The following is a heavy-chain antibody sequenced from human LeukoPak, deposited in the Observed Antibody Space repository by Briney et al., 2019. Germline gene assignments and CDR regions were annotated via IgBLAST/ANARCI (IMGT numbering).Heavy chain of an antibody. CDR1: GGSISSGGYY. J-gene: IGHJ4*02. Sequence: KTSETLSLTCTVSGGSISSGGYYWSWIRQHPGKGLEWIGYIYYGGSTYYNLSLKSRVTISVDTSKNQFSLKLSSVTAADTAVYYCAREYCSGGSCFDYWGQGTLVTVSS. CDR2: IYYGGST. CDR3: AREYCSGGSCFDY. V-gene: IGHV4-31*03. D-gene: IGHD2-15*01.